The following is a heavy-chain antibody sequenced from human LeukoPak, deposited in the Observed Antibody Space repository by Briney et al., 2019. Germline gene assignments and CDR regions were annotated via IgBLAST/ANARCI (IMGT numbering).Heavy chain of an antibody. CDR2: IHPNSGGT. CDR1: GYTFTGYY. CDR3: ARDPRSRGGYEGYYFDY. J-gene: IGHJ4*02. Sequence: ASVKVSFKASGYTFTGYYMPWVRQAPGQGPGWMGWIHPNSGGTNYAQKFQGRVTMTRDTSISTAYMELSSLISDDTAVYYCARDPRSRGGYEGYYFDYWGQGTLVTVSS. V-gene: IGHV1-2*02. D-gene: IGHD5-12*01.